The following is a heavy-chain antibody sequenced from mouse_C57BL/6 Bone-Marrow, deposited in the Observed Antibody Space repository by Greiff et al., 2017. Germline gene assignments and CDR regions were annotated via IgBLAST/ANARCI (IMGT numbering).Heavy chain of an antibody. CDR2: IDHEAGDT. CDR3: AGRWDDFDY. CDR1: GFNITDYY. J-gene: IGHJ2*01. Sequence: EVQLQESGAELVKPGASVKLSCTASGFNITDYYMHWVKQRTEQGLEWIGRIDHEAGDTKYASKFQGKATITADTPSNTAYLQLSSLTSEDTAVYYCAGRWDDFDYWGQGTTLTVSS. D-gene: IGHD4-1*01. V-gene: IGHV14-2*01.